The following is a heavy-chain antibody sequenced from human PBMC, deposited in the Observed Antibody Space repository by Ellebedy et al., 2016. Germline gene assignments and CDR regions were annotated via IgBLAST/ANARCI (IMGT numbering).Heavy chain of an antibody. V-gene: IGHV3-48*04. CDR1: GFTFSSYS. J-gene: IGHJ3*02. CDR2: ISSSSSTI. Sequence: GGSLRLSCAASGFTFSSYSMNWVRQAPGKGLEWVSYISSSSSTIYYADSVKGRFTISRDNAKNSLYLQMNSLRAEDTAVYYCARDFDPNAFDIWGQGTMVTVSS. CDR3: ARDFDPNAFDI.